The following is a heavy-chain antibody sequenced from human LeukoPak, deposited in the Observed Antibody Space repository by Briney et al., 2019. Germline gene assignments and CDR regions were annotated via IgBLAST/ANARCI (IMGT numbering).Heavy chain of an antibody. D-gene: IGHD4-11*01. Sequence: ASVKVSCKASGYSLSGYYMHWVRQAPGQGLEWMGWINPSSGDTNYAQKFQGRVTMTRDTSTSTAYMELSRLRSDDTAVYYCARTTFDYSFDYWGQGTLVTASS. J-gene: IGHJ4*02. CDR3: ARTTFDYSFDY. CDR2: INPSSGDT. CDR1: GYSLSGYY. V-gene: IGHV1-2*02.